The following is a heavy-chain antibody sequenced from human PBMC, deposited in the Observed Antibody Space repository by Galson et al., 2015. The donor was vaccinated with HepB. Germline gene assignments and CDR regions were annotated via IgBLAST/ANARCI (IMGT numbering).Heavy chain of an antibody. V-gene: IGHV1-24*01. CDR1: GYTLTELS. Sequence: SVKVSCKVSGYTLTELSMHWVRQAPGKGLEWMGGFDPEDGETIYAQKFQGRVTMTEDTSTDTAYMELSSLRSEDTAVYYCATDPWLRASNSSNFDYWGQGTLVTVSS. CDR2: FDPEDGET. CDR3: ATDPWLRASNSSNFDY. J-gene: IGHJ4*02. D-gene: IGHD6-13*01.